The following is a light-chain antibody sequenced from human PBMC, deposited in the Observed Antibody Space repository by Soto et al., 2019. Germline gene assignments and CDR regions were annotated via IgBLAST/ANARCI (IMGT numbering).Light chain of an antibody. CDR1: QGISNY. Sequence: DIPMTQSPSSLSASLGDRVTITCRASQGISNYLAWYQQKPGKVPKLLIYAASTLQSGVPSRFSGSGSGTDFTLTINSLQPEDVATYYCQTYNSAPWTFGQGTKVEIK. CDR2: AAS. CDR3: QTYNSAPWT. J-gene: IGKJ1*01. V-gene: IGKV1-27*01.